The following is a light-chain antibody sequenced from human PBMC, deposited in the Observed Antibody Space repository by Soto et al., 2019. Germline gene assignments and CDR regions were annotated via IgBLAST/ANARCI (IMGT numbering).Light chain of an antibody. CDR1: XXXXXXX. CDR2: GAS. J-gene: IGKJ1*01. Sequence: EIVMTESPGTLSLSPGERATXXXXXXXXXXXXXLAWYQQKPGQAPRLLIFGASIRSAGIPDRFTGSGSGADFTLTISRLEPEDFAVYYCQQYGSSPRTFGQGTKVDIK. CDR3: QQYGSSPRT. V-gene: IGKV3-20*01.